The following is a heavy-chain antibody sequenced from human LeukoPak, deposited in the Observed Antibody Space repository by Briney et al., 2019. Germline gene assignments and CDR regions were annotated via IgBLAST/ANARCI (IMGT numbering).Heavy chain of an antibody. V-gene: IGHV4-59*01. J-gene: IGHJ3*02. CDR2: IFYSGST. CDR3: ARDALDAFDI. CDR1: GGSISSYY. Sequence: SETLSLTCTVSGGSISSYYWSWIRQPPGKGREWIGYIFYSGSTNYNPSLKSRVNISVDTSKKQFSLKLSSVTAADTAVYYCARDALDAFDIWGQGTMVTVSS.